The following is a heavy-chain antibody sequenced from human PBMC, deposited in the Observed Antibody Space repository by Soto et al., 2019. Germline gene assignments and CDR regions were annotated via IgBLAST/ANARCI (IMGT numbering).Heavy chain of an antibody. J-gene: IGHJ6*02. Sequence: SETLSLTCTVSGGSISSGGYSWTWIRQHPGKGLEWIGYIYYGGSTYYKPSLKSRVTISVDTSKNQLSLKLSSVTAADTAVYYCARDRGRYYYGMDVWGQGTTVTVSS. CDR3: ARDRGRYYYGMDV. D-gene: IGHD3-10*01. V-gene: IGHV4-31*03. CDR1: GGSISSGGYS. CDR2: IYYGGST.